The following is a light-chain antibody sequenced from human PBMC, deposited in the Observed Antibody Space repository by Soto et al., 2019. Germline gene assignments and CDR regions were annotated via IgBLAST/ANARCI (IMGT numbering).Light chain of an antibody. Sequence: EIVLTQSPGTLSLSPGERATLSCRASQSVSSSYLAWYQQNRGQAPRLLIYGASSRAPGIPDRFGGSGSGTDFTLTISRLEPEDFAVYYCQQYGSSRWTFGQATKVEIK. V-gene: IGKV3-20*01. CDR2: GAS. J-gene: IGKJ1*01. CDR3: QQYGSSRWT. CDR1: QSVSSSY.